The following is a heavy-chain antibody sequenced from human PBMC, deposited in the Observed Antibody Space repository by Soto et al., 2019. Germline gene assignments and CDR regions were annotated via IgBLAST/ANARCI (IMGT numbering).Heavy chain of an antibody. J-gene: IGHJ5*02. Sequence: ASVKVSCKASRYSFPTYAIHWVRQAPGQRLQWMGWINTVNGNTHYSQKFQGRVTITRDSSASTVYMELSSLKSEDTAFYYCASGRGSMFDPWGQGTLVTVYS. CDR1: RYSFPTYA. CDR2: INTVNGNT. V-gene: IGHV1-3*04. CDR3: ASGRGSMFDP. D-gene: IGHD3-16*01.